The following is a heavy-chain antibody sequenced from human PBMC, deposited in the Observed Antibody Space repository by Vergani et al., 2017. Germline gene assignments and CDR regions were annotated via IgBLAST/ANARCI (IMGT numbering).Heavy chain of an antibody. V-gene: IGHV3-33*05. CDR3: ARGVSDDY. Sequence: VQLLESGGGVVQPGGSLRLSCAASGFTFSSYGMHWVRQAPGKGLEWVAFISYDGSNKYYADSVKGRFTISRDNAKNSLYLQMNSLRAEDTAVYYCARGVSDDYWGQGTLVTVSS. J-gene: IGHJ4*02. CDR1: GFTFSSYG. D-gene: IGHD2-21*01. CDR2: ISYDGSNK.